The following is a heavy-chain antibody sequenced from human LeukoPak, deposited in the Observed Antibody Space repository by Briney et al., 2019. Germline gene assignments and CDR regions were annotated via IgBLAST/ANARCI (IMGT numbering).Heavy chain of an antibody. CDR1: GFTVITND. J-gene: IGHJ4*02. CDR3: ARGVEPLAANTLAY. Sequence: GGSLRLSCADSGFTVITNDMTWVRQAPGKGLEWVSVLYSDGNTKYADSVQGRFTISRDNSKNTLYLEMNSLSPDDPAVYYCARGVEPLAANTLAYWGQGTLVTVSS. V-gene: IGHV3-53*01. CDR2: LYSDGNT. D-gene: IGHD1-14*01.